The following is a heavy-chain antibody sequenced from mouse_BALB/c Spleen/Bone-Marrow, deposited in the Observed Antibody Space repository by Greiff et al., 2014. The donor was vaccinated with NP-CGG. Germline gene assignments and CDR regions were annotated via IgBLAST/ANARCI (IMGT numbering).Heavy chain of an antibody. CDR1: GYAFSSYW. V-gene: IGHV1-80*01. D-gene: IGHD1-1*01. Sequence: VQLQESGAELVRPGSSVKISSKASGYAFSSYWVNWVRQRPGQGLEWIGQIYPGDGDTNYNGKFKDKATLTADKSSSTAYMQLSSLTSEASAVYFCAKSGYGSFDYWGQGTTLTVSS. CDR2: IYPGDGDT. J-gene: IGHJ2*01. CDR3: AKSGYGSFDY.